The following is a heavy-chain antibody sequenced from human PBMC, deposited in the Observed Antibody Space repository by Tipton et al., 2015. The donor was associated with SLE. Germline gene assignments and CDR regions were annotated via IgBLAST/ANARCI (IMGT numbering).Heavy chain of an antibody. CDR2: INYNGDT. Sequence: TLSLTCTVSGGSFNTYYWTWIRQAPGKGLEWIGYINYNGDTNYNPSLKSRVTISVDTSKNQFSLKLSSVTAADTAVYYCARVEGDGYFDYWGQGTPVTVSS. V-gene: IGHV4-59*01. CDR1: GGSFNTYY. D-gene: IGHD3-10*01. J-gene: IGHJ4*02. CDR3: ARVEGDGYFDY.